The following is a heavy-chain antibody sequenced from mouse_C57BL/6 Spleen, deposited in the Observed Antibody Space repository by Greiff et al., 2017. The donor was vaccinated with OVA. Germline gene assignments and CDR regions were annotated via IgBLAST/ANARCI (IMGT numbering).Heavy chain of an antibody. CDR2: IYPGDGDT. CDR3: AADYYGSPFDY. Sequence: VQLQQSGPELVKPGASVKISCKASGYAFSSSWMNWVKQRPGKGLEWIGRIYPGDGDTNYNGKFKGKATLTADKSSSTAYMQLSSLTSEDSAVYFCAADYYGSPFDYWGQGTTLTVSS. J-gene: IGHJ2*01. V-gene: IGHV1-82*01. D-gene: IGHD1-1*01. CDR1: GYAFSSSW.